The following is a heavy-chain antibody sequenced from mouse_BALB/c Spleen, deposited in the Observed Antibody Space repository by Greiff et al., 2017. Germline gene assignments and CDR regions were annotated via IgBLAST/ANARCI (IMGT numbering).Heavy chain of an antibody. J-gene: IGHJ3*01. Sequence: DVQLVESGGGLVKPGGSLKLSCAASGFTFSSYAMSWVRQTPEKRLEWVASISSGGSTYYPDSVKGRFTISRDNARNILYLQMSSLRSEDTAMYYCARVYDGYLGWFANWGQGTLVTVSA. CDR1: GFTFSSYA. CDR3: ARVYDGYLGWFAN. V-gene: IGHV5-6-5*01. D-gene: IGHD2-3*01. CDR2: ISSGGST.